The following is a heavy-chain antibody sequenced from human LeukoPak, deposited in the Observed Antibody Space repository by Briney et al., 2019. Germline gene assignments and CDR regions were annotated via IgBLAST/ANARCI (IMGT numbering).Heavy chain of an antibody. CDR3: ARSPRWSTVTTSDY. Sequence: GGSLRLSCAASGFASSDYYMNCIRQAPGEGLEWISCISGSGSTIYDADSVKGRFTISRDNAKNSLYLQMNSLRVDDTAVYYCARSPRWSTVTTSDYWGQGTRVTVSS. D-gene: IGHD4-17*01. J-gene: IGHJ4*02. V-gene: IGHV3-11*01. CDR2: ISGSGSTI. CDR1: GFASSDYY.